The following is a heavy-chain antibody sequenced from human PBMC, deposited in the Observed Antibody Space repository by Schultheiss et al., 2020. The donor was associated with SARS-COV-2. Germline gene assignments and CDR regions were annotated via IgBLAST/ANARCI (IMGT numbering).Heavy chain of an antibody. Sequence: GGSLRLSCAASGFTVSSNYMSWVRQAPGKGLEWVSVIYSGGSTYYADSVKGRFTISRHNSKNTLYLQMNSLRAEDTAVYYCARAMRAGHYYYYYGMDVWGQGTTVTVSS. CDR3: ARAMRAGHYYYYYGMDV. D-gene: IGHD6-13*01. CDR2: IYSGGST. J-gene: IGHJ6*02. CDR1: GFTVSSNY. V-gene: IGHV3-53*04.